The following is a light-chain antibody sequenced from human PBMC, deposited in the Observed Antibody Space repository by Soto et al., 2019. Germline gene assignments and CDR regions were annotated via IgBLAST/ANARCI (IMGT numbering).Light chain of an antibody. Sequence: QSVLTQPASVSGSPGQSITISCTGTSSDVGAYNYVSWYQQHPGKAPKLMIYEVINRPSGVSNRFSGSKSGNTASLTISGXQAEDEADYYCSSYTTSSTRVFGGGTKLTVL. J-gene: IGLJ3*02. V-gene: IGLV2-14*01. CDR1: SSDVGAYNY. CDR2: EVI. CDR3: SSYTTSSTRV.